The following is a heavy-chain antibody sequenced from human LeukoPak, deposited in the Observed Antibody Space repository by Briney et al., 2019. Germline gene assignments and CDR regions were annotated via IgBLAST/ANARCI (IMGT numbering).Heavy chain of an antibody. D-gene: IGHD3-10*01. CDR3: ARGGWVRGVITRNGLGY. CDR1: GYTFTGYY. CDR2: INPNSGGT. Sequence: ASVRVSCKASGYTFTGYYMHWVRQAPGQGLEWMGWINPNSGGTNYAQKFQGRVTMTRDTSISTAYMELSRLRSDDTAVYYCARGGWVRGVITRNGLGYWGQGTLVTVSS. V-gene: IGHV1-2*02. J-gene: IGHJ4*02.